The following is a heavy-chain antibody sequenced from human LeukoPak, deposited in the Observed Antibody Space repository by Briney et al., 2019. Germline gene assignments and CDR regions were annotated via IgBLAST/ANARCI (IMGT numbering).Heavy chain of an antibody. V-gene: IGHV3-48*02. CDR2: ISSSSSTI. CDR3: ARDHFTMVRGADAVFWD. Sequence: GGSLRLSCAASGFTFSNYAMTWVRQAPGKGLEWVSYISSSSSTIYYADSVKGRFTISRDNAKNSLYLQMNSLRDEDTAVYYCARDHFTMVRGADAVFWDWGQGTLVTVSS. J-gene: IGHJ4*02. CDR1: GFTFSNYA. D-gene: IGHD3-10*01.